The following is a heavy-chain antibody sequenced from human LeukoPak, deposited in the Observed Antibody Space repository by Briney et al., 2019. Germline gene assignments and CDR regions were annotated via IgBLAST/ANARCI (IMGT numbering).Heavy chain of an antibody. V-gene: IGHV3-30-3*01. CDR1: GFTFSSYA. Sequence: GSSLRLSCAASGFTFSSYAMHWVRQAPGKGLEWVAVISYDRSNTYYADSVKGRFTISRDNSKNTLYLQMNSLRADDTAVYYCARGSRIQLNWFDPWGQGTLVTVSS. J-gene: IGHJ5*02. CDR2: ISYDRSNT. D-gene: IGHD5-18*01. CDR3: ARGSRIQLNWFDP.